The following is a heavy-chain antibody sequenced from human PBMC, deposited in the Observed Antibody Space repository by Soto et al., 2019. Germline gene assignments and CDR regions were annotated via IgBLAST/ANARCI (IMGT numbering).Heavy chain of an antibody. CDR1: GFTFSSYS. D-gene: IGHD5-12*01. CDR2: ISSSSSTI. V-gene: IGHV3-48*02. J-gene: IGHJ4*02. Sequence: PGGSLRLSCAASGFTFSSYSMNWVRQAPGKGLERVSYISSSSSTIYYADSVKGRFTISRDNAKNSLYLQMNSLRDEDTAVYYCARVYSGYDGYYFDYWGQGTLVTVSS. CDR3: ARVYSGYDGYYFDY.